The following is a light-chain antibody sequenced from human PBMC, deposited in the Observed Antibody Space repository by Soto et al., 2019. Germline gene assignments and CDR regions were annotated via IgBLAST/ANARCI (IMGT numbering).Light chain of an antibody. V-gene: IGKV3-11*01. CDR1: QSVSSY. Sequence: EIVLTQSPATLSLSPGERATLSCRASQSVSSYLAWYQQKPGQAPRLLIYDASNRATGIPARFSGSGSGTDFTLTVSSLEPEDFAVYYYQERSNWPITFGRGTRLAIK. CDR3: QERSNWPIT. J-gene: IGKJ5*01. CDR2: DAS.